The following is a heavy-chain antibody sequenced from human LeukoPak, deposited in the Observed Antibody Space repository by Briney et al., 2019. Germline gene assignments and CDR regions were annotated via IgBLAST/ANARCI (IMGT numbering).Heavy chain of an antibody. J-gene: IGHJ4*02. CDR3: AKDKDVLLWLGQSNDY. CDR2: IRYDGSNK. D-gene: IGHD3-10*01. V-gene: IGHV3-30*02. CDR1: GFTFSSYG. Sequence: PAGSLRLSCAASGFTFSSYGMHWVRQAPGKGLEWVAFIRYDGSNKYYADSVKGRFTISRDNSKNTLYLQMNSLRAEDTAVYYCAKDKDVLLWLGQSNDYWGQGTLVTVSS.